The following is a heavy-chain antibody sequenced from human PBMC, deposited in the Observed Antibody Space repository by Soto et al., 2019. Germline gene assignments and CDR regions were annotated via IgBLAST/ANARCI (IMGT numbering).Heavy chain of an antibody. Sequence: EVQLVESGGGLVQPGGSLRLSCAAPGFTFSSYWMHWVRQAPGKGLVWVSRINSDGSSTSYADSVKGRFTISRDNAKNTLYLQMNSLRAEDTAVYYCARRGYSSSWTPYYYYGMDVWGQGTTVTVSS. J-gene: IGHJ6*02. CDR2: INSDGSST. D-gene: IGHD6-13*01. CDR3: ARRGYSSSWTPYYYYGMDV. CDR1: GFTFSSYW. V-gene: IGHV3-74*01.